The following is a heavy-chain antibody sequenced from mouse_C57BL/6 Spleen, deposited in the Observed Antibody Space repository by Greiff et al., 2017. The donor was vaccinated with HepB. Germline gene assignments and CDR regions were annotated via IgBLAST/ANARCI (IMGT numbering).Heavy chain of an antibody. V-gene: IGHV5-4*01. J-gene: IGHJ2*01. CDR1: GFTFSSYA. D-gene: IGHD1-1*01. CDR2: ISDGGSYT. CDR3: AREGYYGSSFFDY. Sequence: DVKLVESGGGLVKPGGSLKLSCAASGFTFSSYAMSWVRQTPEKRLEWVATISDGGSYTYYPDNVKGRFTISRDNAKNNLYLQMSHLKSEDTAMYYCAREGYYGSSFFDYWGQDTTLTVSS.